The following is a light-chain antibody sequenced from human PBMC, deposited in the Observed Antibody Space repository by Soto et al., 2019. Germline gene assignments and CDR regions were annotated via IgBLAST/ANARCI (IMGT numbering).Light chain of an antibody. CDR2: GAS. J-gene: IGKJ1*01. Sequence: EIVWTQSPGTLSLSPGERATLSCRASQSVSSSYLAWYQQKPGQAPRLLIYGASSRATGIPDRFSGSGSGKDFTLTISRLEPADYAVYYCQQYGSSPWTFGQGTKVEIK. CDR3: QQYGSSPWT. V-gene: IGKV3-20*01. CDR1: QSVSSSY.